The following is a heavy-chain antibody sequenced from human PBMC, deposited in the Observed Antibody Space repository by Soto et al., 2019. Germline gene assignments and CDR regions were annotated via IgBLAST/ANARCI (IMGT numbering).Heavy chain of an antibody. D-gene: IGHD3-16*01. Sequence: TGGSLRLSCAASGFTFDDYAMHWVRQAPGKGLEWVSGISWNSANMNYADSVKARFTISRDNAKNSLTLQMNSLREEDTALYYCAKDISGRGSYYYYYGLDVWGQGTTVTVSS. CDR1: GFTFDDYA. V-gene: IGHV3-9*01. CDR3: AKDISGRGSYYYYYGLDV. J-gene: IGHJ6*02. CDR2: ISWNSANM.